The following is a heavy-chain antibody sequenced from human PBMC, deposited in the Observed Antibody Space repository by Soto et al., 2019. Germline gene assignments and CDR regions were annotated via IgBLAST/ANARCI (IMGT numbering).Heavy chain of an antibody. D-gene: IGHD2-2*01. V-gene: IGHV1-69*13. CDR1: GGTFGSYA. CDR3: AREAPYCTSATCPKFYDMDV. Sequence: SVKVSCKASGGTFGSYAITWVRRAPGQGLEWLGGIIPILNSPAYAQKFKARVVITADEITNTAYMELNSLRFDDTAVYYCAREAPYCTSATCPKFYDMDVWGQGTRVTVSS. J-gene: IGHJ6*02. CDR2: IIPILNSP.